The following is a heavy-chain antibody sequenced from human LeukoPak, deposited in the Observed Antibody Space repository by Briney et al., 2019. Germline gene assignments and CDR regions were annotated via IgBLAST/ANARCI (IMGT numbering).Heavy chain of an antibody. D-gene: IGHD5-18*01. V-gene: IGHV3-48*01. CDR2: ISSSSSTI. CDR1: AFTFSSYS. J-gene: IGHJ4*02. Sequence: GGSLRLSCAASAFTFSSYSMNWVRQAPGKGLEWVSYISSSSSTIYYADSVKGRFTISRDNAKNSLYLQMNSLRAEDTAVYYCARDQGYSYGLPQDFDYWGQGTLVTVSS. CDR3: ARDQGYSYGLPQDFDY.